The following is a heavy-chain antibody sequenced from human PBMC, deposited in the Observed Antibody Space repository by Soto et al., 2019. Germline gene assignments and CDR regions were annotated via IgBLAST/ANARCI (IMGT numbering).Heavy chain of an antibody. Sequence: GASVKVSCKASGYTFTSYGISWVRQAPGQGLEWMGWISAYNGNTNYAQKLQGRVTMTTDTSTSTAYMELRSLRSDDTAVYYCAREGLNYRSSPYGMDVWGQGTTVTVSS. CDR2: ISAYNGNT. V-gene: IGHV1-18*01. J-gene: IGHJ6*02. CDR3: AREGLNYRSSPYGMDV. D-gene: IGHD6-13*01. CDR1: GYTFTSYG.